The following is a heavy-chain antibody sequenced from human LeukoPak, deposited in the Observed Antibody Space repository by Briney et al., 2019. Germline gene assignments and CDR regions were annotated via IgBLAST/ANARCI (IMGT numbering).Heavy chain of an antibody. D-gene: IGHD3-10*01. CDR3: AKDLVGWFGELFTGDFDY. Sequence: GGSLRLSCAASGFPFSSYAMSWVRQAPGKGLEWVSAFSGSGGSTYYADSVNGRFTISRDNSKNTLYLQMNSLRAEDTAVYYCAKDLVGWFGELFTGDFDYWGQGTLVTVSS. CDR2: FSGSGGST. V-gene: IGHV3-23*01. CDR1: GFPFSSYA. J-gene: IGHJ4*02.